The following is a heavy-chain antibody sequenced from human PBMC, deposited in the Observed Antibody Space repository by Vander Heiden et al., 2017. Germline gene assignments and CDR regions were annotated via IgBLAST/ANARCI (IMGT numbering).Heavy chain of an antibody. CDR3: ARAAKYYYDSSGYYFGWYFDL. CDR2: TYYRSKWYN. J-gene: IGHJ2*01. V-gene: IGHV6-1*01. D-gene: IGHD3-22*01. Sequence: QVQLQQSGPGLVKPSQTLSLTCAISGDSVSSNSAAWNWIRQSPSRGLEWLGRTYYRSKWYNDYAVSVKSRITINPDTSKNQFSLQLNSVTPEDTAVYYCARAAKYYYDSSGYYFGWYFDLWGRGTLVTVSS. CDR1: GDSVSSNSAA.